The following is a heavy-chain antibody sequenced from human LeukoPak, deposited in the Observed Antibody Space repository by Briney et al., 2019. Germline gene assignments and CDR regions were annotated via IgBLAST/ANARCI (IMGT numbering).Heavy chain of an antibody. CDR2: ITPILGIA. CDR1: GGTFSSYA. D-gene: IGHD5-12*01. CDR3: ARNSAAWLQ. J-gene: IGHJ4*02. Sequence: GASVKVSCKASGGTFSSYAISWVRQAPGQGLEWMGRITPILGIANYAQKFQGRVTITADKSTSTAYMELSSLRSEDTAVYYCARNSAAWLQWGQGTLVTVSS. V-gene: IGHV1-69*04.